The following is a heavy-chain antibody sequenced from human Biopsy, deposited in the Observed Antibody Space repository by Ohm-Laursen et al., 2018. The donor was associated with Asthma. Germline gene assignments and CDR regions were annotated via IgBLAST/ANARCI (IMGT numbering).Heavy chain of an antibody. J-gene: IGHJ3*02. V-gene: IGHV1-3*01. CDR2: INAGNGNT. CDR3: ARTYYDFLTGQVNDAFAM. D-gene: IGHD3-9*01. Sequence: AASVKVSCKTSGYTFINYAIHWVRQAPGQRLEWMGWINAGNGNTKYSQKFQGRVTISRDTSASTAYMDLGSLRSEDTAVYYCARTYYDFLTGQVNDAFAMWGQGTMVTVSS. CDR1: GYTFINYA.